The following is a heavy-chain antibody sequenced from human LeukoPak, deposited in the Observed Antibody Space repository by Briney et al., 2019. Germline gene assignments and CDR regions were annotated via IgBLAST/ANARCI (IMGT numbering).Heavy chain of an antibody. V-gene: IGHV4-31*03. CDR3: ARDVRAMVYSGYYYGMDV. D-gene: IGHD5-18*01. Sequence: PSQTLSLTCTVSGGSISSGGYYWSWIRQHPGKGLEWIGYIYYSGSTYYNPSLKSRVTISVDTSKNQFSLKLSSVTAADTAVYYCARDVRAMVYSGYYYGMDVWGQGTTVTVSS. J-gene: IGHJ6*02. CDR1: GGSISSGGYY. CDR2: IYYSGST.